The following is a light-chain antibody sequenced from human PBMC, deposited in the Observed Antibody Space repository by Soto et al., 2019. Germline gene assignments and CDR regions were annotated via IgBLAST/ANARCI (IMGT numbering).Light chain of an antibody. CDR3: QQYSTYSGT. CDR2: KAS. V-gene: IGKV1-5*03. CDR1: QTISSW. Sequence: DIQMTQSPSTLSGSVGDRVTITCRAGQTISSWLAWYQQKPGKAPKLLIYKASSLESGVPSRLSGSGSGTEFTLTISSLQPDDFATYHCQQYSTYSGTFGQGTKVDI. J-gene: IGKJ1*01.